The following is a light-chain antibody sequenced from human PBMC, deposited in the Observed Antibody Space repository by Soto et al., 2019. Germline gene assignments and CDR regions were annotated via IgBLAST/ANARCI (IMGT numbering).Light chain of an antibody. CDR1: QSVTSSH. Sequence: EIVLTQSPGTLSLSPGERATLSCRASQSVTSSHLAWYQQTPGQAPRLLIYGASSRATGIPDRFSGSGSGTDFTLTINRLEPEDFAVYYCHPYGSSRTFGQGTKVDIK. V-gene: IGKV3-20*01. CDR3: HPYGSSRT. J-gene: IGKJ1*01. CDR2: GAS.